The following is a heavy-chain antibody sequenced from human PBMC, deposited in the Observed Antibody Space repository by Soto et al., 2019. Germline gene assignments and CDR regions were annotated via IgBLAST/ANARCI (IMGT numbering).Heavy chain of an antibody. CDR1: GGSISSGDYY. CDR2: IYYSGST. J-gene: IGHJ3*02. V-gene: IGHV4-30-4*01. Sequence: PSETLSLTCTVSGGSISSGDYYWSWIRQPPGKGLEWIGYIYYSGSTYYNPSLKSRVTISVDTSKNQFSLKLSSVTAADTAVYYCARGRNIVVPAAMLVDRAFDIWGQGTMVTVSS. CDR3: ARGRNIVVPAAMLVDRAFDI. D-gene: IGHD2-2*01.